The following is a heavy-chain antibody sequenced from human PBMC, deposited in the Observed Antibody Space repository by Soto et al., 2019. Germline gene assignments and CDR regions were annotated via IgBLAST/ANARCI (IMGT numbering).Heavy chain of an antibody. D-gene: IGHD2-2*01. Sequence: RASVKVSCKASGYTFTSYGISWVRQAPGQGLEWMGWISAYNGNTNYAQKLQGRVTMTTDTSTSTAYMELRSLRSDDTAVYYCARDRVVVVPAAYYYYYGMDVWGQGXTVTVSS. CDR2: ISAYNGNT. CDR3: ARDRVVVVPAAYYYYYGMDV. CDR1: GYTFTSYG. V-gene: IGHV1-18*04. J-gene: IGHJ6*02.